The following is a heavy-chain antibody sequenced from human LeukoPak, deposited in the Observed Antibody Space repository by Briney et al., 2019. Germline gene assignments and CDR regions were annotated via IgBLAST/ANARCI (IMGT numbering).Heavy chain of an antibody. V-gene: IGHV4-34*01. CDR2: INHSGST. CDR1: GGSFSGYY. CDR3: ARSHNVRRYYYDSSGYAY. D-gene: IGHD3-22*01. J-gene: IGHJ4*02. Sequence: SETLSLTCAVYGGSFSGYYWSWIRQPPGKGLEWIGEINHSGSTNYNPSLKSRVTILVDTSKNQFSLKLSSVTAADTAVYYCARSHNVRRYYYDSSGYAYWGQGTLVTVSS.